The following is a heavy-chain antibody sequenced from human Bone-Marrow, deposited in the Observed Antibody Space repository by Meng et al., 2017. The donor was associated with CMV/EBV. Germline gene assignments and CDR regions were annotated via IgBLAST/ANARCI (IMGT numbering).Heavy chain of an antibody. CDR1: GAPFSGY. V-gene: IGHV4-34*01. Sequence: VHLQQWGAGLLKAWETLSLTCGVYGAPFSGYWSWVRQPPGKGLEWIGEITHSGSTNYNVSLKSRVTISIDTSKNQFSLKLSSVTATDTAVYYCAPGFRSWSGSYSSWGQGTLVTVSS. CDR2: ITHSGST. D-gene: IGHD1-26*01. J-gene: IGHJ4*02. CDR3: APGFRSWSGSYSS.